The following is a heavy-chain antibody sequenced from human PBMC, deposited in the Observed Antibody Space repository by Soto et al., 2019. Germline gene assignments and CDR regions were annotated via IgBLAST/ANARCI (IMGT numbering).Heavy chain of an antibody. D-gene: IGHD5-18*01. CDR2: IDPSDSQT. J-gene: IGHJ4*02. V-gene: IGHV5-10-1*01. Sequence: GESLKISCKGSGYSFAGYWITWVRQKPGKGLEWMGRIDPSDSQTYYSPSFRGHVTISVTKSIATVFLQWSSLRASDTAMYYCARQIYGSDTGPNFQYYFDSWGQGTPVTVSS. CDR3: ARQIYGSDTGPNFQYYFDS. CDR1: GYSFAGYW.